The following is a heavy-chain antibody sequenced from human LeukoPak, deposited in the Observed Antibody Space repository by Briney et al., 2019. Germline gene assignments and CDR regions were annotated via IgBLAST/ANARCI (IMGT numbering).Heavy chain of an antibody. D-gene: IGHD2-2*01. CDR2: IKQDGSEK. V-gene: IGHV3-7*01. Sequence: GGSLRLSCAASGFTFSSYWMSWVRQAPGKGLEWVANIKQDGSEKYYVDSVKGRFTISRDNSKNTLYLQMNSLRAEDTAVYYCAREAYCSSTSCYFDYWGQGTLVTVSS. J-gene: IGHJ4*02. CDR1: GFTFSSYW. CDR3: AREAYCSSTSCYFDY.